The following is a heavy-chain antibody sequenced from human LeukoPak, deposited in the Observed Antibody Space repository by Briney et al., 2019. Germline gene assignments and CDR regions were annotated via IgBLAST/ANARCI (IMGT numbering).Heavy chain of an antibody. Sequence: APVKVSCKASGYIFTAYHMHWVRQAPGQGLEWMGWINPNSGGTNYAPKFQGRVTMTRDTSFTTAYMELTRLTSDDTAIYYCVRQDRVSPTFPNNWFDPWGQGTLVTVSS. V-gene: IGHV1-2*02. CDR2: INPNSGGT. CDR1: GYIFTAYH. J-gene: IGHJ5*02. D-gene: IGHD2-8*01. CDR3: VRQDRVSPTFPNNWFDP.